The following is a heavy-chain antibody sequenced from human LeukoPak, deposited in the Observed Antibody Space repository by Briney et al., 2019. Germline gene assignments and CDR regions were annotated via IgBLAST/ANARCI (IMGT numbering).Heavy chain of an antibody. V-gene: IGHV4-39*07. J-gene: IGHJ4*02. Sequence: SETLSLTCTVSGGSISSSSYYWGWIRQPPGKGLEWIGEINHSGSTNYNPSLKSRVTISVDTSKNQFSLKLSSVTAADTAVYYCAGDFWSGYYFRDWGQGTLVTVSS. D-gene: IGHD3-3*01. CDR3: AGDFWSGYYFRD. CDR2: INHSGST. CDR1: GGSISSSSYY.